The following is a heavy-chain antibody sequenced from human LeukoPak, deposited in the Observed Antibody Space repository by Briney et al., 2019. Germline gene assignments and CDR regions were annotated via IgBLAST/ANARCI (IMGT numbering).Heavy chain of an antibody. V-gene: IGHV3-15*01. CDR1: EFTLNNAW. CDR3: TTYQGNSRGHYCFVY. J-gene: IGHJ4*02. Sequence: GGSLRLSSVASEFTLNNAWINRVRHAPRKRLQWIVRIKSKADGETTQYAASVKGRFTISRDDLKHTLFLQMNGVQREDTAMFYCTTYQGNSRGHYCFVYWGQGTLVTVSS. CDR2: IKSKADGETT. D-gene: IGHD3-22*01.